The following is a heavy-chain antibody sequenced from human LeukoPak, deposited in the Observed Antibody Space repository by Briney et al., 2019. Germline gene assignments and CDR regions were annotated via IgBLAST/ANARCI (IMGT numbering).Heavy chain of an antibody. D-gene: IGHD2-15*01. Sequence: GRSLRLSCAASGFTFSSYGMHWVRQAPGKGLEWVAVISYDGSNKYYADSVKGRFTISRDNSKNTLYLQMNSLRAEDTAVYYCAKGPNIVVVVAATPEGWFDPWGQGTLVTVSS. J-gene: IGHJ5*02. V-gene: IGHV3-30*18. CDR3: AKGPNIVVVVAATPEGWFDP. CDR1: GFTFSSYG. CDR2: ISYDGSNK.